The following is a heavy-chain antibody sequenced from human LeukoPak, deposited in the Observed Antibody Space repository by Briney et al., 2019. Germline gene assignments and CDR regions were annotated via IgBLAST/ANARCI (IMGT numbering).Heavy chain of an antibody. CDR3: ARGPWYYYGSGSLKRDYYYYYMDV. CDR2: ISGSSSTI. J-gene: IGHJ6*03. D-gene: IGHD3-10*01. Sequence: GGSLRLSCAASGFTFSSYSMNWVRQAPGKGLEWVSYISGSSSTIYYADSVKGRFTISRDNAKNSLYLQMNSLRAEDTAVYYCARGPWYYYGSGSLKRDYYYYYMDVWGKGTTVTVSS. CDR1: GFTFSSYS. V-gene: IGHV3-48*04.